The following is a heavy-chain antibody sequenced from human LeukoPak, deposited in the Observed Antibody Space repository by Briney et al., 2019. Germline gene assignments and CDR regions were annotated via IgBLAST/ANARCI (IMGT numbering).Heavy chain of an antibody. CDR2: IYYSWST. D-gene: IGHD3-9*01. J-gene: IGHJ5*01. CDR3: ARYSYDILTGYPKXWFDX. Sequence: PSETLSLTCTVSGGSISSYYWSWIRQPPGKGLEWIGYIYYSWSTNYNPSLKSRVTISVDTSKNQFSLKLSSVTAADTAVYYCARYSYDILTGYPKXWFDXWXXXTLVTVS. CDR1: GGSISSYY. V-gene: IGHV4-59*01.